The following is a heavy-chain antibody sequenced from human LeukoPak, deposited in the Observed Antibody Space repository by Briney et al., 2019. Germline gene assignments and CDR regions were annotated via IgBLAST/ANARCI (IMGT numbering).Heavy chain of an antibody. CDR3: ARVDTVMAYYFDL. CDR1: GFTVSTNC. Sequence: GGFLRLSCAASGFTVSTNCMTWVRQAPGKGLEGVSTIYSGGTTYYADSVMGRFTISRHNSRNTLYLQMNSLRAEDTAVYYCARVDTVMAYYFDLWGQGTLVTVSS. V-gene: IGHV3-53*04. D-gene: IGHD5-18*01. J-gene: IGHJ4*02. CDR2: IYSGGTT.